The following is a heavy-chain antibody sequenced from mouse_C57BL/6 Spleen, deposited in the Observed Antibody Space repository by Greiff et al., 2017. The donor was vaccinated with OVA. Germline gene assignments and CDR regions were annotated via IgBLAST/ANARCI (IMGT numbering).Heavy chain of an antibody. CDR1: GYTFTSYG. CDR2: IYPRSGNT. CDR3: ARKDDYYGSSYYAMDY. V-gene: IGHV1-81*01. D-gene: IGHD1-1*01. J-gene: IGHJ4*01. Sequence: VQGVESGAELARPGASVKLSCKASGYTFTSYGISWVKQRTGQGLEWIGEIYPRSGNTYYNEKFKGKATLTADKSSSTAYMELRSLTSEDSAVYFCARKDDYYGSSYYAMDYWGQGTSVTVSS.